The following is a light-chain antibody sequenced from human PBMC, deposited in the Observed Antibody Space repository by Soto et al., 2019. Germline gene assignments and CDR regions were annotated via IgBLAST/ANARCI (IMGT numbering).Light chain of an antibody. Sequence: EIVMTQSPATLSVSPGERATLSCRASQSVNSNLAWYRQKPGQAPRLLISDASTRATSVPARFSGSGSGPEFTLTISSLQSEDSGIYYCQQYNFWPPLTFGGGTKVEIK. V-gene: IGKV3-15*01. CDR2: DAS. CDR1: QSVNSN. CDR3: QQYNFWPPLT. J-gene: IGKJ4*01.